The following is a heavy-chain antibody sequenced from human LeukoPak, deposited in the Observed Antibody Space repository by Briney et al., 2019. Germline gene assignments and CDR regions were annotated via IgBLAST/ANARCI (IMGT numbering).Heavy chain of an antibody. V-gene: IGHV4-34*01. CDR3: ARGKLVVGYCSGGSCYSPGYFQH. CDR1: GGSFSGYY. D-gene: IGHD2-15*01. J-gene: IGHJ1*01. CDR2: INHSGST. Sequence: PSETLSLTCAVYGGSFSGYYWSWIRQPPGKGLEWIGEINHSGSTNYNPSLKSRVTISVDTSKNQFSLKLSSVTAADTAVYYCARGKLVVGYCSGGSCYSPGYFQHWGQGTLVTVSS.